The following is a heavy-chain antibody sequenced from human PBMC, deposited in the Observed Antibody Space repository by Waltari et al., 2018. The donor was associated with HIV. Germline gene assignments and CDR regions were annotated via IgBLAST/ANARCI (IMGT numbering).Heavy chain of an antibody. CDR2: VSRGGST. J-gene: IGHJ4*02. CDR1: GESFSDYPRHPYQSFSNYR. V-gene: IGHV4-34*02. CDR3: ARGVGPDHIWANYPDF. Sequence: QVELQQWGTGLLKPSETLSLTCAVYGESFSDYPRHPYQSFSNYRWTWFRHPPGKGLEWIGEVSRGGSTNYTPSLKRPISLSIDTSKKQFSLKLPSVTAADTAVYYCARGVGPDHIWANYPDFWGQGSLVVVSP. D-gene: IGHD3-16*01.